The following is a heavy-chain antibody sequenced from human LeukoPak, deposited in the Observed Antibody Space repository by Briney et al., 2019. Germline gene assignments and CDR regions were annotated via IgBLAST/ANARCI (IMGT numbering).Heavy chain of an antibody. D-gene: IGHD1-26*01. Sequence: GASVKVSCKASGYTFTGYYMHWVRQAPGPGLEWMGWINPNSGGTNYAQKFQGRVTMTRDTSISTAYMELSRLRSDDTAVYYCARGQGYSGSYYYFDYWGQGTLVTVSS. CDR2: INPNSGGT. CDR3: ARGQGYSGSYYYFDY. V-gene: IGHV1-2*02. CDR1: GYTFTGYY. J-gene: IGHJ4*02.